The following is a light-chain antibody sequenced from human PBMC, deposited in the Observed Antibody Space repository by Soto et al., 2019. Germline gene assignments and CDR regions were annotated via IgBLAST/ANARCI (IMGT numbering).Light chain of an antibody. J-gene: IGKJ4*01. CDR2: DAS. CDR3: QQYGSSAA. Sequence: ESVLTQSPATLSLSPGERATLSCRASPSVSNSLAWYQHKPGQAPRLLIYDASNRATGVPTRFSGSGSGTDFTLTINRLEPEDSAVYYCQQYGSSAAFGGGTKVEI. CDR1: PSVSNS. V-gene: IGKV3-11*01.